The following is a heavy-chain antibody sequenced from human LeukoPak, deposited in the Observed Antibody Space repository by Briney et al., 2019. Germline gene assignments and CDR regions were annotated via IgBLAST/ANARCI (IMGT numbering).Heavy chain of an antibody. CDR1: GFTFSNAW. Sequence: PGGSLRLSCAASGFTFSNAWMSWVRQAPGKGLEWVGRIKSKTDGGTTDYAAPVKGRFTISRDDSKSTLYLQMNSLKTEDTAVYYCIPQALYYDFSGFDPWGQGTLVTVSS. J-gene: IGHJ5*02. D-gene: IGHD3-3*01. CDR3: IPQALYYDFSGFDP. V-gene: IGHV3-15*01. CDR2: IKSKTDGGTT.